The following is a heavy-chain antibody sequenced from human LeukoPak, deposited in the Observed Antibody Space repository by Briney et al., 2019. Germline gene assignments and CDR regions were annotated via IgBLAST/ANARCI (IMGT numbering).Heavy chain of an antibody. CDR2: ISGTGSST. CDR3: TKHYYGSGTTIYDY. CDR1: GFSFSNYA. Sequence: PGGSLRLSCAASGFSFSNYAMSWVRQAPGKGLEWVSAISGTGSSTYYADSVKGRFSISRDNSKNTLYPQMNSLRAEDTAIYYCTKHYYGSGTTIYDYWGQGTLVTVSS. V-gene: IGHV3-23*01. J-gene: IGHJ4*02. D-gene: IGHD3-10*01.